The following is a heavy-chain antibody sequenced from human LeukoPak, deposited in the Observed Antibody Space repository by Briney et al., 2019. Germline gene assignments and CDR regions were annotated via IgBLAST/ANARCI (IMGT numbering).Heavy chain of an antibody. Sequence: GGSLRLSCAASGFTFSSYEMNWVRQAPGKGLEWVSYISSSGSTIYYADSVKGRFTISRDNAKNSLYLQMDSLRAADTAVYYCARARGHYYDSSGYDYVYDYWGQGTLVTVSS. V-gene: IGHV3-48*03. D-gene: IGHD3-22*01. CDR2: ISSSGSTI. J-gene: IGHJ4*02. CDR3: ARARGHYYDSSGYDYVYDY. CDR1: GFTFSSYE.